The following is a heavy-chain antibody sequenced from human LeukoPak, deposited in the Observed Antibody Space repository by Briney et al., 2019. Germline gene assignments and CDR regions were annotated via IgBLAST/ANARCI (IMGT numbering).Heavy chain of an antibody. Sequence: ASVKVSCKASGYTFTGYYMHWVRQAPGQGLEWMGWINPNSGGTNYAQKFQGRVTMTRDTSISTAYMELSRLRSDDTAVHYCARASFSILWFGELFNYYGMDVWGQGTTVTVSS. D-gene: IGHD3-10*01. CDR3: ARASFSILWFGELFNYYGMDV. J-gene: IGHJ6*02. CDR2: INPNSGGT. V-gene: IGHV1-2*02. CDR1: GYTFTGYY.